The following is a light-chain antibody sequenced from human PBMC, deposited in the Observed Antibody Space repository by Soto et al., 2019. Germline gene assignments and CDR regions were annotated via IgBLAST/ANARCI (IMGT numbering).Light chain of an antibody. J-gene: IGKJ1*01. V-gene: IGKV3-20*01. CDR2: AAS. Sequence: IVLMQSPDTLSLSPGERATLSCRASRSVSSSNLAWYQQKPAQAPRLLIYAASRRAPGIPERFSGSGSGTDFTLTISRLEPEDFAVYYCQQYLTSPKTFGQGTK. CDR3: QQYLTSPKT. CDR1: RSVSSSN.